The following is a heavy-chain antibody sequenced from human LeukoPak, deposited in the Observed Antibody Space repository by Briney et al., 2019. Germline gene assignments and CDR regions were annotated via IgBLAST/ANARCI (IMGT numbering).Heavy chain of an antibody. V-gene: IGHV1-2*02. J-gene: IGHJ4*02. CDR2: INPNSGGT. CDR3: ARALGYSSSKGGRFDY. Sequence: ASVKVSCKASGYTFTGYYMHWVRQAPGQGLEWMGWINPNSGGTNYAQKFQGRVTMTRDTSISTAYMELSRLRSDDTAVYYCARALGYSSSKGGRFDYWGQGTLVTVSS. CDR1: GYTFTGYY. D-gene: IGHD6-13*01.